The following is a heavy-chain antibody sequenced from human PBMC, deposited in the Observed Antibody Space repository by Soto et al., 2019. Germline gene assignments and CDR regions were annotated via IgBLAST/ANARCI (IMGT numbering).Heavy chain of an antibody. CDR2: IYHSGST. V-gene: IGHV4-4*02. D-gene: IGHD5-18*01. CDR3: ARDKGTGSYGYSYYGMDV. Sequence: TSETLSLTCAVSGGSISSSNWWSWVRQPPGKGLEWIGEIYHSGSTNYNPSLKSRVTISVDKSKNQFSLKLSSVTAADTAVYYCARDKGTGSYGYSYYGMDVWGQGTTVTV. CDR1: GGSISSSNW. J-gene: IGHJ6*02.